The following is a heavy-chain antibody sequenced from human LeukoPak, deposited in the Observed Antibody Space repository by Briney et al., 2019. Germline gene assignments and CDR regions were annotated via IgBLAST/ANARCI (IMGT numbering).Heavy chain of an antibody. CDR1: GYTFTSSG. V-gene: IGHV1-18*01. D-gene: IGHD5-18*01. J-gene: IGHJ4*02. Sequence: ASVKVSCKASGYTFTSSGISWVRQAPGQGLEWMGWISAYNGNTNYAQKLQGRVTMTTDTSTSTAYMELRSLRSDDTAVYYCARDVGYSYGRGQIDYWGQGTLVTVSS. CDR3: ARDVGYSYGRGQIDY. CDR2: ISAYNGNT.